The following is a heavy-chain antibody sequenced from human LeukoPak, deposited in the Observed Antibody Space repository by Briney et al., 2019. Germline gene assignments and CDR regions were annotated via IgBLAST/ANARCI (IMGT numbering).Heavy chain of an antibody. D-gene: IGHD3-22*01. Sequence: GGSLRLSCAASGFTFSSYAMSWVRQAPGKGLEWVSAISGSGDTTYYADSVKGRFTISRDNSKNTLYLQMNSLRPEDTAVYYCARDTIPDTSGYYYFDYWGQGTLVTVSS. J-gene: IGHJ4*02. CDR1: GFTFSSYA. V-gene: IGHV3-23*01. CDR3: ARDTIPDTSGYYYFDY. CDR2: ISGSGDTT.